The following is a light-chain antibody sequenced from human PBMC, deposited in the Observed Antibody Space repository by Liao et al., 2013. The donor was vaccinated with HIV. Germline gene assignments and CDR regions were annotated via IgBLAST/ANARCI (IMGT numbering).Light chain of an antibody. Sequence: SYVLTQPPSVSVAPGKTARMTCGGNNIGNKLVHWYQQKPGQAPVLVIYNDDNRPSGIPERFSGSNSGNTATLTISRVEAGDEADYYCQVWDSNSDRVVFGGGTKLTVL. CDR3: QVWDSNSDRVV. CDR2: NDD. CDR1: NIGNKL. J-gene: IGLJ2*01. V-gene: IGLV3-21*04.